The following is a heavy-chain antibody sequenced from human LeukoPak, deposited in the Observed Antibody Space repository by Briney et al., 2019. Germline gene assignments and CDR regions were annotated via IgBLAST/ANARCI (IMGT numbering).Heavy chain of an antibody. CDR2: INHSGST. CDR3: ARRGRKYGSGSYYLFFDY. Sequence: PSETLSLTCAVYGGSFSGYYWSWIRQPPGKGLEWIGEINHSGSTNYNPSLKSRVTISVDTSKNQFSLKLSSVTAADTAVYYCARRGRKYGSGSYYLFFDYWGQGTLVTVSS. CDR1: GGSFSGYY. V-gene: IGHV4-34*01. J-gene: IGHJ4*02. D-gene: IGHD3-10*01.